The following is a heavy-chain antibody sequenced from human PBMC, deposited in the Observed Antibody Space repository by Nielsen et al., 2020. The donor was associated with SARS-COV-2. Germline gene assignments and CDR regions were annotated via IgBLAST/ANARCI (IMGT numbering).Heavy chain of an antibody. J-gene: IGHJ4*02. CDR1: GFTFSHYY. Sequence: GESLKISCAASGFTFSHYYMRWVRQAPGKGLEWVSYISSSGSTIYYADSVKGRFTISRDNAKDSLYLQMNSLRAEDTAVYYCARARTRGETFDYWGQGTLVTVSS. CDR3: ARARTRGETFDY. CDR2: ISSSGSTI. D-gene: IGHD1-7*01. V-gene: IGHV3-11*01.